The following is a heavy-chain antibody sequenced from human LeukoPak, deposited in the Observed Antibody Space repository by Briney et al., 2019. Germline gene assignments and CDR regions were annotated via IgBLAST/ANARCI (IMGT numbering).Heavy chain of an antibody. CDR3: AREGIQRGYSYAELGY. Sequence: GRSLRLSCAASGFTFSSYAMHWVRQAPGKGLEWVAVISYDGSNKYYADSVKGRFTISRDNSKNTLYLQMNSLRAEDTAVYYCAREGIQRGYSYAELGYWGQGTLVTVSS. J-gene: IGHJ4*02. V-gene: IGHV3-30-3*01. CDR2: ISYDGSNK. CDR1: GFTFSSYA. D-gene: IGHD5-18*01.